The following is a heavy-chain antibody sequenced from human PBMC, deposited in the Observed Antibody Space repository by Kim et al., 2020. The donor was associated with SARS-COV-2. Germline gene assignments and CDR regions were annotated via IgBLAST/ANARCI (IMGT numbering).Heavy chain of an antibody. Sequence: SVKVSCRASGGTFSSYGISWVRQGPGQGLEWMGVIIPMFGTTNYAPEFQGRVTITADASTVFLEVRSLRSEDTAIYYCARPDDRDAFDIWGQGTMVAVSS. CDR3: ARPDDRDAFDI. V-gene: IGHV1-69*13. CDR1: GGTFSSYG. CDR2: IIPMFGTT. D-gene: IGHD1-1*01. J-gene: IGHJ3*02.